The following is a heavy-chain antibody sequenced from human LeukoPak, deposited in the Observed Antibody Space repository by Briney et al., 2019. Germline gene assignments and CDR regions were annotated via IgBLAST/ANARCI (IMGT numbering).Heavy chain of an antibody. D-gene: IGHD4-17*01. CDR2: ISGSGGST. J-gene: IGHJ4*02. V-gene: IGHV3-23*01. Sequence: GGSLRLSCAASGFTFSSYAMSWVRQAPGKGLEWVSAISGSGGSTYCADSVKGRFTISRDNSKNTLYLQMNSLRAEDTAVYYCAKDLYGDYAPFDYWGQGTLVTVSS. CDR3: AKDLYGDYAPFDY. CDR1: GFTFSSYA.